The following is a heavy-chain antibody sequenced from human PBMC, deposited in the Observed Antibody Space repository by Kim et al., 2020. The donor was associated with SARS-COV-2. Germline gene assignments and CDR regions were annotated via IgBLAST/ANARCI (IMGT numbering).Heavy chain of an antibody. CDR2: ISAYNGNT. D-gene: IGHD3-22*01. CDR1: GYTFTSYG. V-gene: IGHV1-18*01. CDR3: AREEETVNDSSGWDY. J-gene: IGHJ4*02. Sequence: ASVKVSCKASGYTFTSYGISWVRQAPGQGLEWMGWISAYNGNTNYAQKLQGRVTMTTDTSTSTAYMELRSLRSDDTAVYYCAREEETVNDSSGWDYWGQGTLVTVSS.